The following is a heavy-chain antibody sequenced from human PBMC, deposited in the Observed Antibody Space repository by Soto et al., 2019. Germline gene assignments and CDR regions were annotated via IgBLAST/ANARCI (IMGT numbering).Heavy chain of an antibody. J-gene: IGHJ4*02. CDR3: AKDGIAARVWYYFDY. CDR1: GFTFSSYA. D-gene: IGHD6-6*01. CDR2: ISGSGGST. V-gene: IGHV3-23*01. Sequence: GGSLRLSCAASGFTFSSYAMSWVRQAPGKGLEWVSAISGSGGSTYYADSVKGRFTISRDNSKNTLYLQMNSLRAEDTAVYYCAKDGIAARVWYYFDYWGQGTLVTVSS.